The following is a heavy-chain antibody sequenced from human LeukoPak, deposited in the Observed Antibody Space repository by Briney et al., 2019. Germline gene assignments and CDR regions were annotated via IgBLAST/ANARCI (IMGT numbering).Heavy chain of an antibody. CDR3: ARDTGPYYYDSSGYYPRLGD. J-gene: IGHJ4*02. CDR1: GGTYSSYA. D-gene: IGHD3-22*01. V-gene: IGHV1-69*05. Sequence: ASVKVSCKASGGTYSSYAISWVRQAPGQGLEWMGGIIPIFGTANYAQKFQGRVTITTDESTSTAYMELSSLRSEDTAVYYCARDTGPYYYDSSGYYPRLGDWGQGTLVTVSS. CDR2: IIPIFGTA.